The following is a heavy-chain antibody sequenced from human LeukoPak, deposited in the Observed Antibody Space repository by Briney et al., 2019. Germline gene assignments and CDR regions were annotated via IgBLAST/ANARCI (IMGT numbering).Heavy chain of an antibody. V-gene: IGHV1-2*02. J-gene: IGHJ4*02. D-gene: IGHD3-16*01. Sequence: ASVKVSCKASGYTFTDYYVHWVRQAPGQGLEWMGWINPNSGATNYAQKFQGRVTMTRDTSINTANMELSRLRSDDTAVYYCARSSLGDLPFPDWGQGTLVPVSS. CDR2: INPNSGAT. CDR1: GYTFTDYY. CDR3: ARSSLGDLPFPD.